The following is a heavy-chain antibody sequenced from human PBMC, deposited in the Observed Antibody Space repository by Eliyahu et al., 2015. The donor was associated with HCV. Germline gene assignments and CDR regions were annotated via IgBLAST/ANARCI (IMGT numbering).Heavy chain of an antibody. D-gene: IGHD6-13*01. CDR2: GYYIAAGTA. J-gene: IGHJ6*02. Sequence: QVQLQESGPGLVKLSETLSLTCTVSGGSVINYYWSWIRRPPGKGLEWSGYGYYIAAGTAQSNPSLRGRVTISLETSKNQFSLKLTSVTATDAAVYYCAGERNIGAQEGMDVWGQGTTVTVSS. CDR3: AGERNIGAQEGMDV. V-gene: IGHV4-59*02. CDR1: GGSVINYY.